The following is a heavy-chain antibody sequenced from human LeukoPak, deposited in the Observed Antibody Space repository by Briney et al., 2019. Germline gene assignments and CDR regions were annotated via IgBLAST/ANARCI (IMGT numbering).Heavy chain of an antibody. V-gene: IGHV1-24*01. J-gene: IGHJ4*02. D-gene: IGHD3-10*01. Sequence: ASVKVSCKVSGYTLIEVSLNWVRQTPGKGLEWMGGFDREDDETIYAQKFQGRVTMTEDASTDTAYMELSSLRSEDTAVYYCATGGPFSRSFAYWGQGTLDTVSS. CDR1: GYTLIEVS. CDR2: FDREDDET. CDR3: ATGGPFSRSFAY.